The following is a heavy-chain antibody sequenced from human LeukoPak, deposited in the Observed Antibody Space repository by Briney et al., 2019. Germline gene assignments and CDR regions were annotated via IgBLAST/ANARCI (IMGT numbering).Heavy chain of an antibody. D-gene: IGHD3-9*01. CDR3: TRDLMDYGVSTGLHHYYMDV. CDR1: GFAFSSYW. Sequence: GGSLTLPCVASGFAFSSYWVHCVRQDPGEALVWVSQNNGDGRNINYADSVRGRFNSSIDNTKNNLYLQMNTLRVEHTAVYYGTRDLMDYGVSTGLHHYYMDVWGQGTTVTVSS. V-gene: IGHV3-74*01. J-gene: IGHJ6*02. CDR2: NNGDGRNI.